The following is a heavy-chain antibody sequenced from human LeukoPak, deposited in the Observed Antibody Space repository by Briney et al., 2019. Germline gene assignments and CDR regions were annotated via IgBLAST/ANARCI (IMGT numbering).Heavy chain of an antibody. V-gene: IGHV3-7*01. D-gene: IGHD2-21*01. CDR1: GFTFSCPW. CDR3: ARDLYSQY. CDR2: IKEDGSEK. Sequence: GGSLRLFCAAPGFTFSCPWMSWVRPAPGKGLEWVANIKEDGSEKYYVDSVKGRFTISRDIAKNSLYLQMNSLRAEDTAVYYCARDLYSQYWGQGTLVTVSS. J-gene: IGHJ4*02.